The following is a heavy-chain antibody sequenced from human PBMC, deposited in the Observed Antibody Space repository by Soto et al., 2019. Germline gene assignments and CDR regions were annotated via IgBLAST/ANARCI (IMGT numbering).Heavy chain of an antibody. CDR2: ISWNGGRI. CDR1: GFSFDDYA. V-gene: IGHV3-9*01. D-gene: IGHD5-12*01. CDR3: AKDMGYDLSPLGYFDY. J-gene: IGHJ4*02. Sequence: EVQLVESGGGLEQPGRSLRLSCAASGFSFDDYAMHWVRQAPGKGLEWVSGISWNGGRIDYADSVKGRFTISRDNARNSLYLQMNSLRAEDTALYYCAKDMGYDLSPLGYFDYWGQGTLVTVSS.